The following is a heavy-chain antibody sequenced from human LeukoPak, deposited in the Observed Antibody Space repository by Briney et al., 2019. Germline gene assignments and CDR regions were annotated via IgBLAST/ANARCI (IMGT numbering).Heavy chain of an antibody. CDR2: INPNSGGT. V-gene: IGHV1-2*02. J-gene: IGHJ5*02. CDR3: ARVVPAARRTYNWFDP. D-gene: IGHD2-2*01. Sequence: ASVKVSCKASGYTFTNYGISWVRQAPGQGLEWMGWINPNSGGTNYAQKFQGRVTMTRDTSISTAYMELSRLRSDDTAVYYCARVVPAARRTYNWFDPWGQGTLVTVSS. CDR1: GYTFTNYG.